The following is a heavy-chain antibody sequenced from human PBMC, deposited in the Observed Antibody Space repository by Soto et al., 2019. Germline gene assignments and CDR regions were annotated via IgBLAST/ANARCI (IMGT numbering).Heavy chain of an antibody. Sequence: GSLRLPFSVSGSTFSKDWMDLVRQAPGKGLVWVSHINSDGSSTNYADFVKGRFTIARDNAKNTVYLQMNSLRAEDTAVYYCARDRSYSLDVWGQGTTVTVSS. CDR2: INSDGSST. V-gene: IGHV3-74*01. CDR3: ARDRSYSLDV. CDR1: GSTFSKDW. J-gene: IGHJ6*02.